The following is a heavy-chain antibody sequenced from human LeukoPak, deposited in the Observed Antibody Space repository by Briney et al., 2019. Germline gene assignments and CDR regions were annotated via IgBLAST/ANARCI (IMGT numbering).Heavy chain of an antibody. Sequence: SETLSLTCAVYGGSFSGYYWSWIRQPPGKRLEWIGEINHSGSTNYNPSLKSRVTISVDTSKNQFSLKLSSVTAADTAVYYCARVSGYDWESFYDYWGQGTLVTVSS. CDR3: ARVSGYDWESFYDY. CDR1: GGSFSGYY. J-gene: IGHJ4*02. CDR2: INHSGST. V-gene: IGHV4-34*01. D-gene: IGHD5-12*01.